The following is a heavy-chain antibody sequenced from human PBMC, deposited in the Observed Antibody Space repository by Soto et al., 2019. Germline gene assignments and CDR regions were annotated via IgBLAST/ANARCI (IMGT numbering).Heavy chain of an antibody. V-gene: IGHV3-23*01. J-gene: IGHJ3*02. D-gene: IGHD1-1*01. CDR2: ISGSGANI. CDR1: GFTFSNYA. Sequence: EVQLLESGGGLVQPGGSLRLSCAASGFTFSNYAMSWVRQAPGKGLEWVSVISGSGANIYYADSVKGRFTISRDNSRNTLYLQMNRLRAEDTALYYCAKLRGENWSSHHIQCAAFDIWGQGTMVTVSS. CDR3: AKLRGENWSSHHIQCAAFDI.